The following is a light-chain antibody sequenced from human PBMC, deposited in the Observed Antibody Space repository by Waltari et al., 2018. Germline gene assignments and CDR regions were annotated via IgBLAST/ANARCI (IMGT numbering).Light chain of an antibody. Sequence: AIQMTQSPPSLSACTGDRVTITCRASQGISSYLAWYQQKSGEAPKLLIYAASTLQSGVPSRFSGIGSGTDFTLTISCLQSEDFATYYCQQYYSYPLTFGQGTKVDIK. CDR1: QGISSY. V-gene: IGKV1-8*01. CDR2: AAS. CDR3: QQYYSYPLT. J-gene: IGKJ1*01.